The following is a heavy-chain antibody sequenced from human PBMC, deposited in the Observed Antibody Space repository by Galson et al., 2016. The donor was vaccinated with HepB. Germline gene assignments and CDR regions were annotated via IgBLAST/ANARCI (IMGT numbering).Heavy chain of an antibody. Sequence: SLRLSCAASGITFSSYSMNWVRQAPGKGLEWVSYISSSTSTIYYADSVKGRFTISRDNAKNTLYLQMNSLRAEDTAVYYCASWNHYYYGMDVWGQGTTVTVSS. J-gene: IGHJ6*02. V-gene: IGHV3-48*01. CDR1: GITFSSYS. D-gene: IGHD1-1*01. CDR2: ISSSTSTI. CDR3: ASWNHYYYGMDV.